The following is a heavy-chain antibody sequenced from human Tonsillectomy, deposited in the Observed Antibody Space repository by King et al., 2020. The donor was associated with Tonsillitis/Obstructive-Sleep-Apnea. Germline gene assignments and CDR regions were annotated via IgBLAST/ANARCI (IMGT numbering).Heavy chain of an antibody. J-gene: IGHJ3*02. CDR1: GGSISSYY. D-gene: IGHD5-12*01. Sequence: QLQESGPGLVKPSETLSLTCTVSGGSISSYYWSWIRQPPGKGLEGIGYIYYSGSTNYNPSLKSRVTISVDTSKNQFSLKLSSVTAADTAVYYCARRGGYSGYDLEGWAFDIWGQGTMVTVSS. CDR3: ARRGGYSGYDLEGWAFDI. CDR2: IYYSGST. V-gene: IGHV4-59*08.